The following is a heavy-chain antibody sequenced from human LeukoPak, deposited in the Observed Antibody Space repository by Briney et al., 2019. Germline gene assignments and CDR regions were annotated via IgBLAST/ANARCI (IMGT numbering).Heavy chain of an antibody. CDR3: ARDRSAWTGYYYMAV. V-gene: IGHV3-48*03. J-gene: IGHJ6*03. D-gene: IGHD3/OR15-3a*01. CDR1: GFTFSSYE. CDR2: ISSSGSTI. Sequence: PGGSLRLSCAASGFTFSSYEMNWVRQAPGEGLEWVSYISSSGSTIYYADSVKGRFTISRDNAKNSLYLQMNSLRAEDTAVYYCARDRSAWTGYYYMAVWGKGTTVTISS.